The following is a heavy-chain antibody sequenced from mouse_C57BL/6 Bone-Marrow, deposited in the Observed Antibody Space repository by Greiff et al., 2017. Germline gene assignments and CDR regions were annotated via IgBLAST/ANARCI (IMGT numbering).Heavy chain of an antibody. CDR3: ARGGSFDY. D-gene: IGHD1-1*01. V-gene: IGHV1-4*01. J-gene: IGHJ2*01. CDR1: GYTFTSYT. Sequence: VQLKQSGAELARPGASVKMSCKASGYTFTSYTMHWVKQRPGQGLEWIGYINPSSGYTKYNQKFKDKATLTADKSSSTAYMQLSSLTSEDSAVYYCARGGSFDYWGQGTTLTVSS. CDR2: INPSSGYT.